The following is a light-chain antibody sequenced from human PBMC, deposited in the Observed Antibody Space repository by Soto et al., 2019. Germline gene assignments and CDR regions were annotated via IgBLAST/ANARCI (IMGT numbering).Light chain of an antibody. CDR2: SNN. V-gene: IGLV1-44*01. Sequence: QSVLTQPPSASGTPGQRVTISCSGSSSNIGSNTVNWYQQLPGTAPKLLIYSNNQRPSGVPDRFSGSKSGTSASLAISGLQSEDEADYYCPAWDDSLNGVVFGGGIKLTVL. J-gene: IGLJ2*01. CDR3: PAWDDSLNGVV. CDR1: SSNIGSNT.